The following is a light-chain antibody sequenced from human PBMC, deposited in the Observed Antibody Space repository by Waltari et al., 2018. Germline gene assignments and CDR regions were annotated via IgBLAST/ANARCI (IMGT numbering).Light chain of an antibody. V-gene: IGLV2-23*02. CDR2: DVS. CDR1: SSDIGNYNF. CDR3: CSYVDTTSWL. J-gene: IGLJ3*02. Sequence: QSALTQPASVSGSPGQSITISCTGTSSDIGNYNFVSWYQHQPGQAPKLVIYDVSARPSGVSNRFSGSKSGNTASLTISGLHPEDEADYYCCSYVDTTSWLFGRGTKLTVL.